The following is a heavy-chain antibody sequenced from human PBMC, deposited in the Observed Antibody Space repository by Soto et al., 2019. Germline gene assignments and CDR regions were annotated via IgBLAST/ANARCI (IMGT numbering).Heavy chain of an antibody. CDR3: ARSSGGNFGIIIEGTNWFAP. J-gene: IGHJ5*02. V-gene: IGHV1-46*01. CDR2: INPHGDST. D-gene: IGHD1-26*01. Sequence: ASVNVSCKAPRDTFTSYYINWVRQAPGQGLEWMGFINPHGDSTAYAQKFKGRVTLTREPSASTVYMEVSSLTSEDTSMYYCARSSGGNFGIIIEGTNWFAPWGQGTLVTVSS. CDR1: RDTFTSYY.